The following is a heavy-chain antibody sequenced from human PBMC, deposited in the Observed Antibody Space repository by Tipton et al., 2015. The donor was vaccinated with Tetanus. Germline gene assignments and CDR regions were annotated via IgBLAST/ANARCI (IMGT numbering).Heavy chain of an antibody. CDR1: GFTFSSYW. D-gene: IGHD2-8*01. CDR2: LYTDGRT. CDR3: AGNYRSFGSLYAYFDY. V-gene: IGHV3-53*01. Sequence: SLRLSCAASGFTFSSYWMSWVRQAPGKGLEWVSLLYTDGRTYYADSVKGRFTISRDVFKNTVDLQMNNLRAEDTAVYYCAGNYRSFGSLYAYFDYWGQGSLVTVSS. J-gene: IGHJ4*02.